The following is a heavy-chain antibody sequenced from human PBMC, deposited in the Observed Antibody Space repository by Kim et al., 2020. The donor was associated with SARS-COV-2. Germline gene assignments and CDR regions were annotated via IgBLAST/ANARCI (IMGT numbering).Heavy chain of an antibody. D-gene: IGHD1-26*01. J-gene: IGHJ4*02. Sequence: TTYNPSLKSRVTISVYTSKNQFSLKLSSVTAADTAVYYCARGRGATPGYWGQGTLVTVSS. CDR2: T. CDR3: ARGRGATPGY. V-gene: IGHV4-59*09.